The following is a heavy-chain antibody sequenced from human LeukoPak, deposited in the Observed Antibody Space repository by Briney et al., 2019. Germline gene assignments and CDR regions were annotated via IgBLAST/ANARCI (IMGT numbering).Heavy chain of an antibody. CDR2: INTNTGNP. D-gene: IGHD6-19*01. CDR1: GYTFTSYA. CDR3: ARDPSRSGVAGRQEGDY. J-gene: IGHJ4*02. Sequence: ASVKVSCKASGYTFTSYAMNWVRQAPGQGLEWMGWINTNTGNPTYAQGFTGRFVFSLDTSVSTAYLQISSLKAEDTAVYYCARDPSRSGVAGRQEGDYWGQGTLVTISS. V-gene: IGHV7-4-1*02.